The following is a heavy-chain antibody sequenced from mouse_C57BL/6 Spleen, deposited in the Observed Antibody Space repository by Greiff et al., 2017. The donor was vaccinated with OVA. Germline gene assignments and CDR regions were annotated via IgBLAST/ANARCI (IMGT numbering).Heavy chain of an antibody. CDR2: ISSGGSYT. CDR1: GFTFSSYG. Sequence: EVKVVESGGDLVKPGGSLKLSCAASGFTFSSYGMSWVRQTPDKRLEWVATISSGGSYTYYPDSVKGRFTISRDNAKNTLYLQMSSLKSEDTAMYYCARQDCNYGYFDVWGTGTTVTVSS. V-gene: IGHV5-6*01. CDR3: ARQDCNYGYFDV. J-gene: IGHJ1*03.